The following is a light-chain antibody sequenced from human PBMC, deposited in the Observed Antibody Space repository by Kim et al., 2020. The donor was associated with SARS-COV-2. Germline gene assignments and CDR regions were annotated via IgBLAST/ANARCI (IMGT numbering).Light chain of an antibody. CDR3: QTWGTGIWV. CDR2: LKSDGSH. CDR1: SGHSSNT. V-gene: IGLV4-69*01. J-gene: IGLJ3*02. Sequence: QPVLTQSPSASASLGASVKLTCTLSSGHSSNTIAWHQQQPEKGPRYLMKLKSDGSHSKGDGIPDRFSGSSSGAERYLTISSLQSEDEADYYCQTWGTGIWVFGGGTKLTVL.